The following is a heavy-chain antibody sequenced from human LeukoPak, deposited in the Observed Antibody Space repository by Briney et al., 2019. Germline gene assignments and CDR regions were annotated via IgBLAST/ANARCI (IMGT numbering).Heavy chain of an antibody. CDR1: GFTFSTYS. V-gene: IGHV3-21*04. CDR2: ISTSSNNI. Sequence: GGSLRLSCAASGFTFSTYSMNWVRQAPGKGLEWVSAISTSSNNIYYADSVKGRFTISRDSSKNTLYLQMNSLRAEDTAVYYCARVRLLWFRAFDIWGQGTMVTVSS. J-gene: IGHJ3*02. D-gene: IGHD3-10*01. CDR3: ARVRLLWFRAFDI.